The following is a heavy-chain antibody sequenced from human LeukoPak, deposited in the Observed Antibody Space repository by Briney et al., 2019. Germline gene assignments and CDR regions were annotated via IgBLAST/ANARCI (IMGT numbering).Heavy chain of an antibody. D-gene: IGHD2-15*01. Sequence: GGSPRLSCAASGFTFSSYAMSWVRQAPGKGLEWVSAISGSGGSTYYADSVKGRFTISRDNSKNTLYLQMNSLRAEDTAVYYCAKGRRCSGGSCQPAYYYYYYMDVWGKGTTVTVSS. CDR3: AKGRRCSGGSCQPAYYYYYYMDV. V-gene: IGHV3-23*01. J-gene: IGHJ6*03. CDR2: ISGSGGST. CDR1: GFTFSSYA.